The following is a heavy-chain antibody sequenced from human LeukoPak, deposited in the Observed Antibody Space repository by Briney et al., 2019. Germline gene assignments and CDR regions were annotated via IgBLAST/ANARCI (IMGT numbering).Heavy chain of an antibody. Sequence: GGSLRLSCAASGFTFSRYWMHWVRQAPGKGLEWVAVTSYDGSNRYYSDSVKGRFTISRDNSKNTLYLQMNSLRAEDTAVYYCAKAVHYDTLAGPGRDHYYYYGMDVWGQGTTVTVSS. V-gene: IGHV3-30*18. CDR3: AKAVHYDTLAGPGRDHYYYYGMDV. J-gene: IGHJ6*02. CDR1: GFTFSRYW. D-gene: IGHD3-9*01. CDR2: TSYDGSNR.